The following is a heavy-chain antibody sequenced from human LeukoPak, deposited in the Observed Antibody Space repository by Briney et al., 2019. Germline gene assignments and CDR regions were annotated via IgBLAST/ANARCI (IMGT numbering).Heavy chain of an antibody. J-gene: IGHJ4*02. CDR2: INWNGGST. D-gene: IGHD5-12*01. V-gene: IGHV3-20*04. CDR3: ASGGHSGYDFDY. Sequence: GGSLRLSCAASGFTFDDYGMSWVRQAPGKGLEWVSGINWNGGSTGYADSVKGRFTISRDNAKNSLYLQMNSLRAEDTALYYCASGGHSGYDFDYWGQGTLVTVSS. CDR1: GFTFDDYG.